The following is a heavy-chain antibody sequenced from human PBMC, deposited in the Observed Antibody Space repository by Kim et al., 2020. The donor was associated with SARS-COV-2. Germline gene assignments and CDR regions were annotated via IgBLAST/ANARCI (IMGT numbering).Heavy chain of an antibody. CDR2: TNHMGRT. CDR3: ARGFFITLVW. D-gene: IGHD3-10*01. J-gene: IGHJ1*01. Sequence: SETLSLTCAVYGGSFSGYYWSWIRQPPGKGLEWIGETNHMGRTNYNRPLKSQATISVKTPKNRFSLNWTSGPAAARPVFNFARGFFITLVWGG. V-gene: IGHV4-34*01. CDR1: GGSFSGYY.